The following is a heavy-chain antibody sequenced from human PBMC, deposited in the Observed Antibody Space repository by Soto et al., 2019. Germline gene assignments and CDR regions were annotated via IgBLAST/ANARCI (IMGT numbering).Heavy chain of an antibody. D-gene: IGHD3-16*01. J-gene: IGHJ4*02. Sequence: GGSLRLSCAASGFTFSSYGMHWVRQAPGKGLEWVAVIWYDGSNKYYADSVKGRFTISRDNSKNTLYLQMNSLRAEDTAVYYCARDVTPAGLTYVGGFDYWGQGTLVTVSS. CDR3: ARDVTPAGLTYVGGFDY. CDR1: GFTFSSYG. CDR2: IWYDGSNK. V-gene: IGHV3-33*01.